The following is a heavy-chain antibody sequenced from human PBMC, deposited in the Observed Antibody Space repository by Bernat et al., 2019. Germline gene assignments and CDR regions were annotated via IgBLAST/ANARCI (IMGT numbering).Heavy chain of an antibody. Sequence: SVSNAWMNWVRQAPGKGPEWVGRIKSKTDGGTTDYAAPVKGRFTISRDDSKNTLYLQMNSLKTEDTAVYYCTTRVVRGVITVYWGQGTLVTVSS. CDR1: SVSNAW. V-gene: IGHV3-15*07. D-gene: IGHD3-10*01. CDR3: TTRVVRGVITVY. J-gene: IGHJ4*02. CDR2: IKSKTDGGTT.